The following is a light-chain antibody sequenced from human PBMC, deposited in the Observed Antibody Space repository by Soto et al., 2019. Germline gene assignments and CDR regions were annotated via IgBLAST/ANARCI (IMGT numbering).Light chain of an antibody. V-gene: IGKV1-5*03. CDR2: KAS. J-gene: IGKJ1*01. CDR1: QSSSRW. Sequence: DIQMTQSPSTLSASVGARVTITCRASQSSSRWLAWYQQKPGKAPKLLIYKASSLESGVPSRFSGSGSGTEFTLTISSLQPDDFATYYCQQYNSYSPWTFGQGTKVDIK. CDR3: QQYNSYSPWT.